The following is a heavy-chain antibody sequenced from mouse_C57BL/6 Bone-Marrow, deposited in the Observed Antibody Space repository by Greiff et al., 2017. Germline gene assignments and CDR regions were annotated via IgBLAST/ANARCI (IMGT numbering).Heavy chain of an antibody. CDR2: ISNKANNHAT. CDR3: TRGATVVARYAMDY. V-gene: IGHV6-6*01. CDR1: GFTFSDAW. Sequence: EVKVEESGGGLVQPGGSMKLSCAASGFTFSDAWMDWVRQSPEKGLEWVAEISNKANNHATYYAESVKGRFTISRDDSKSSVYLLMHRLITEDTGIDYCTRGATVVARYAMDYGGQGTSVTVSS. D-gene: IGHD1-1*01. J-gene: IGHJ4*01.